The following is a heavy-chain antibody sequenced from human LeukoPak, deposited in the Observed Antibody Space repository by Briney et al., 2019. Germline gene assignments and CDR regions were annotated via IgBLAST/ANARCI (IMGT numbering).Heavy chain of an antibody. D-gene: IGHD1-26*01. V-gene: IGHV3-48*02. J-gene: IGHJ4*02. Sequence: GGSLRLSCAASGFTFSSYSMNWVRQAPGKGLEWLSYITSSSSNIYYADSVKGRFTISRDNAKYSLYLQMNSLRDEDTALYYCVRSKTYFFEYWGQGALVTVSS. CDR2: ITSSSSNI. CDR1: GFTFSSYS. CDR3: VRSKTYFFEY.